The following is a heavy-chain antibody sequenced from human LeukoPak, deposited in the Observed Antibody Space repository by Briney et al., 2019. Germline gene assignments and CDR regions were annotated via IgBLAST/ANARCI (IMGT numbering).Heavy chain of an antibody. CDR2: IITIFGTA. V-gene: IGHV1-69*13. CDR3: ARGRYSSGWKYYYYYMDV. D-gene: IGHD6-19*01. CDR1: GYTFTSYA. J-gene: IGHJ6*03. Sequence: ASVKLSCRASGYTFTSYAISWVRQAPGQGLEWMGGIITIFGTANYSQKFQGRVTITADESTSTAYMELSSLRSEDTAVYYCARGRYSSGWKYYYYYMDVWGKGTTVTISS.